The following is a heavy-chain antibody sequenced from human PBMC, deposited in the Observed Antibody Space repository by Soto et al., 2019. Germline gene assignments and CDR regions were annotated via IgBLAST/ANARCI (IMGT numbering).Heavy chain of an antibody. CDR2: INPSGGST. V-gene: IGHV1-46*03. CDR1: GYTFTSYY. D-gene: IGHD2-21*01. J-gene: IGHJ4*02. Sequence: ASVKVSCKASGYTFTSYYMHGVRQATGQGLEWMGIINPSGGSTSYAQKFQGRVTMTRDTSTSTVYMELSSLRSEDTAVYYCARPPLAYCGGDCSPTYWGQGTLVTVSS. CDR3: ARPPLAYCGGDCSPTY.